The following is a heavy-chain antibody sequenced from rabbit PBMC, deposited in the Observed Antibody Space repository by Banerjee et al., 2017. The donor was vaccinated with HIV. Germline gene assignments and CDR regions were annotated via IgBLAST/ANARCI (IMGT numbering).Heavy chain of an antibody. Sequence: QQQLEESGGDLVQPEGSLTLTCTASGFDFNNNAMCWVRQTPGKGPEWIACIYNGDGSTYYASWVNGRFTISRSTSLNTVTLQMTSLTAADTATYFCARDGISFVSSGWGLTRLDLWGPGTLVTVS. V-gene: IGHV1S47*01. CDR3: ARDGISFVSSGWGLTRLDL. CDR1: GFDFNNNA. J-gene: IGHJ3*01. D-gene: IGHD4-1*01. CDR2: IYNGDGST.